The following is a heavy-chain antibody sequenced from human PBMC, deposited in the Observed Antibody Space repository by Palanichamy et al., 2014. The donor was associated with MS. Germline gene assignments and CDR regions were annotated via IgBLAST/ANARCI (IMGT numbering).Heavy chain of an antibody. CDR1: NFDGYS. Sequence: QVQLVQSGAEVKKPGSSVKVSCKAPNFDGYSFSWLRLAPGQGLEWVGRIIPGLDVAIYAQKFQGRVTLSADKFTTTVYMDLNSLRSEDTAIYYCAREKDPRRPAYFYRGLDVWGQGTTVTVSS. V-gene: IGHV1-69*04. CDR3: AREKDPRRPAYFYRGLDV. D-gene: IGHD2-2*01. CDR2: IIPGLDVA. J-gene: IGHJ6*02.